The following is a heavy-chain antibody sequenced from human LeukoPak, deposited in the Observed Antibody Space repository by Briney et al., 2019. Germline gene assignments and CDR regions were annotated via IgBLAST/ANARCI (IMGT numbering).Heavy chain of an antibody. Sequence: GGSLRLSCATSGFTLSDYYMNWVRQAPGKGLEWVGRTRDKANSYITDYAASVKGRFTISRDDSKKSLYLQMNSLKTEDTAVYYCAKSSYYDASGYYREYYFDSWGQGTLVTVSS. J-gene: IGHJ4*02. D-gene: IGHD3-22*01. CDR2: TRDKANSYIT. CDR3: AKSSYYDASGYYREYYFDS. V-gene: IGHV3-72*01. CDR1: GFTLSDYY.